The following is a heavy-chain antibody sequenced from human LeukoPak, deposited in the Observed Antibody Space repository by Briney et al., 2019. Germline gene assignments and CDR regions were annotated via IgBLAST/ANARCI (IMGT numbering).Heavy chain of an antibody. CDR3: ARGVPPSIAARRGNIAVAGTFDY. CDR1: GFTFSSYA. D-gene: IGHD6-19*01. CDR2: ISGSGGST. V-gene: IGHV3-23*01. Sequence: PGGSLRLSCAASGFTFSSYAMSWVRQAPGKGLEWVSAISGSGGSTYYADSVKGRFTISRDNSKNTLYLQMNSLRAEDTAVYYCARGVPPSIAARRGNIAVAGTFDYWGQGTLVNVSS. J-gene: IGHJ4*02.